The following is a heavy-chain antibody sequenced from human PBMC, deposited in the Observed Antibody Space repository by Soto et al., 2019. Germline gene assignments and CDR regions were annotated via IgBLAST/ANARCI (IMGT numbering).Heavy chain of an antibody. CDR2: IIPIFGTA. J-gene: IGHJ5*02. V-gene: IGHV1-69*13. CDR3: AVYYYDSNTNNWFDP. Sequence: SVKVSCKASGGTFSSYAISWVRQAPGQGLEWMGGIIPIFGTANYAQKFQGRVTITADESTSTAYMELSSLRSEDTAVYYCAVYYYDSNTNNWFDPWGQGTLVTVSS. D-gene: IGHD3-22*01. CDR1: GGTFSSYA.